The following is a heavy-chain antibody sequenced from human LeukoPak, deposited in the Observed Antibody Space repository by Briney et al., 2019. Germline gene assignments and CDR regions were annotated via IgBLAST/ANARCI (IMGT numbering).Heavy chain of an antibody. V-gene: IGHV5-51*01. CDR2: IYPGDSDT. CDR1: GYSFTNYW. J-gene: IGHJ4*02. CDR3: ASSDGFWNDYFDY. Sequence: GESLKISCKGSGYSFTNYWIAWVRQMPGKGLEWMGIIYPGDSDTRYSPSFQGQVTISADKSISTAYLQWSSLKASDTAMYYCASSDGFWNDYFDYWGQGTLVTVSS. D-gene: IGHD1-1*01.